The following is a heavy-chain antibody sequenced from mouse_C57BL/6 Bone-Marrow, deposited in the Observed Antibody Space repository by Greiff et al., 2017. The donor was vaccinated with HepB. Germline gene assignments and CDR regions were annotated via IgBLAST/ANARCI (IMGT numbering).Heavy chain of an antibody. Sequence: EVKLVESGPELVKPGASVKISCKASGYSFTGYYMHWVKQSSEKSLEWIGEINPSTGGTSYNQKFKGKATLTVDKSSSTAYMQLKSLTSEDSAVYYCARSIGTWYFDVWGTGTTVTVSS. CDR1: GYSFTGYY. CDR2: INPSTGGT. J-gene: IGHJ1*03. D-gene: IGHD1-1*02. CDR3: ARSIGTWYFDV. V-gene: IGHV1-43*01.